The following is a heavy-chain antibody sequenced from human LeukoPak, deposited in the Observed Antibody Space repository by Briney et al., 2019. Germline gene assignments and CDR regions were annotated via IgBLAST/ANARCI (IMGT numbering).Heavy chain of an antibody. CDR3: ARGRNDFWSGYRRYFDY. D-gene: IGHD3-3*01. V-gene: IGHV4-34*01. CDR2: INHSGST. J-gene: IGHJ4*02. Sequence: PSETLSLTCAVYGGSFSGYYWSWIRQPPGKGLEWIGEINHSGSTNYNPSLKSRVTISVDTSKNQFSLKLSSVTAADTAVYYCARGRNDFWSGYRRYFDYWGQGTLVTVSS. CDR1: GGSFSGYY.